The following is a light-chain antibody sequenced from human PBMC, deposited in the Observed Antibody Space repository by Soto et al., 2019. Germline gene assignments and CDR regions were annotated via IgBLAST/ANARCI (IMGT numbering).Light chain of an antibody. J-gene: IGKJ1*01. CDR1: QSISSY. Sequence: IQMSRSPSSLSSSVGQSVNIHSRASQSISSYLNWYQQKPGKAPKLLIYAAYSLQSGVPSRFSGSGSGTDFTLTISSLQPEDFATYYCQQSYSTPWTFGQGTKVDIK. V-gene: IGKV1-39*01. CDR2: AAY. CDR3: QQSYSTPWT.